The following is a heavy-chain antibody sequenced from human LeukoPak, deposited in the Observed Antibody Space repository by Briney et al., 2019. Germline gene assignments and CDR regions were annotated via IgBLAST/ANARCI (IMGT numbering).Heavy chain of an antibody. CDR3: ARQVSSGWYKTDY. Sequence: SETLSLTCTVSGGSISSSSYYWGWIRQPPGKGLEWIGSISYSGSTYYNPSLKSRVTISVDTSKNQFSLKLSSVTAADTAPYYCARQVSSGWYKTDYWGQGTLVTVSS. V-gene: IGHV4-39*01. CDR2: ISYSGST. J-gene: IGHJ4*02. CDR1: GGSISSSSYY. D-gene: IGHD6-19*01.